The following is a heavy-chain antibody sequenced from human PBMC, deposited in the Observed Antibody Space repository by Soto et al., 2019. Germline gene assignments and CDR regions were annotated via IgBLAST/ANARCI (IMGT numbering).Heavy chain of an antibody. Sequence: EVQLLESGGGWVQPGGSLRLSCAASGFTFSSYAMSWVRQAPGKGLEWVSSINAVDEYTKYADSVEGRFTISRDNLKNTVYLQMNSLRAEDTAVYYCAKNFYFDSWCQGTLVTVSP. CDR1: GFTFSSYA. J-gene: IGHJ4*02. V-gene: IGHV3-23*01. CDR2: INAVDEYT. CDR3: AKNFYFDS.